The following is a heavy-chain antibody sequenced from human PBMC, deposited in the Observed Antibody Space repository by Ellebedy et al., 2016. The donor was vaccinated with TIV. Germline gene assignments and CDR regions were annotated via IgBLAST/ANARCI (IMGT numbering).Heavy chain of an antibody. V-gene: IGHV3-53*01. CDR3: ARGRRLDFDTKGVGDFDS. D-gene: IGHD4/OR15-4a*01. Sequence: PSETLSLTCAASGFTVSSNYMAWVRQAPGKGLEWVSIIYSGDATYYADSVTGRFTISRDNSQNMLFLQLNSLRVEDTAVYYCARGRRLDFDTKGVGDFDSWGQGTLVTVST. J-gene: IGHJ4*02. CDR1: GFTVSSNY. CDR2: IYSGDAT.